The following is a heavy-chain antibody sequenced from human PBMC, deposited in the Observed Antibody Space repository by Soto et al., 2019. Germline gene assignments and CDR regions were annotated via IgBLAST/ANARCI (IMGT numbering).Heavy chain of an antibody. Sequence: GASVKVSCKASGYTFTSYYMHWVRQAPGQGLEWMGIINPSGGSTSYAQTFQGRVTMTRDTSTSTVYMELSSLRSEDTAVYYCARGRPTYYYASSGYLNYWGQGTLVTVSS. D-gene: IGHD3-22*01. CDR3: ARGRPTYYYASSGYLNY. CDR2: INPSGGST. CDR1: GYTFTSYY. J-gene: IGHJ4*02. V-gene: IGHV1-46*01.